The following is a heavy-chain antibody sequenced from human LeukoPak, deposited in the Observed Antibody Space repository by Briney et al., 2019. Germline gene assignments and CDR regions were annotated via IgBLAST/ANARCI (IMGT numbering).Heavy chain of an antibody. V-gene: IGHV1-18*01. CDR3: ARDEGYQLLENWFDP. J-gene: IGHJ5*02. CDR1: GYTFTSYG. Sequence: VSVKVSCKASGYTFTSYGISWVRQAPGQGLEWMGWISAYNGNTNYAQKLQGRVTMTTDTSTSTAYMELRSLRSDDTAVYYCARDEGYQLLENWFDPRGQGTLVTVSS. CDR2: ISAYNGNT. D-gene: IGHD2-2*01.